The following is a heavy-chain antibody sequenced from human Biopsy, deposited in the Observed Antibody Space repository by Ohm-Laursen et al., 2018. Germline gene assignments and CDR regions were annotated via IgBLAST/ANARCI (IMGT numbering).Heavy chain of an antibody. D-gene: IGHD3-9*01. CDR2: INPTGGTT. CDR3: ARDETGSSVFGPYYYGMDV. Sequence: ASVKVSCKVSGYSFTKYYINWVRQAPGQGLEWMGIINPTGGTTNYAEKFQGRVTLTRDTSTGTVYLELNSLIYEDTALYYCARDETGSSVFGPYYYGMDVWGQGTTVTVSS. J-gene: IGHJ6*02. CDR1: GYSFTKYY. V-gene: IGHV1-46*01.